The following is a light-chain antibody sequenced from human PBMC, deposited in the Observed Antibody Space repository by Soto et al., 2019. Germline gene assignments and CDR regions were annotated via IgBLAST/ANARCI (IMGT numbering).Light chain of an antibody. V-gene: IGKV1-5*01. CDR1: QSISNW. Sequence: DSQMTQSPSTLSASVGDRVTITCRASQSISNWLAWYQQKAGKAPKLLIYDASSLKSGVPSRFCGSGSGTEFTLTISSLQTDDLATYYCQQYKAYPWTFRQGTKIEIK. CDR2: DAS. J-gene: IGKJ1*01. CDR3: QQYKAYPWT.